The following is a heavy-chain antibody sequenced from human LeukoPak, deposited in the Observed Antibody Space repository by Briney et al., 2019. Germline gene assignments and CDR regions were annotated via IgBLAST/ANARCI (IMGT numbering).Heavy chain of an antibody. CDR1: GCSVCSDCY. D-gene: IGHD3-22*01. CDR3: ARAKRDHFENSGYESYYNFMDV. J-gene: IGHJ6*03. Sequence: SETLSLTCTVSGCSVCSDCYWAGGRLSPENGLEWFGAIYRNWDTYYNPALNSRVTLSLVPSKNQFSLRLNSVTAADTAVYYCARAKRDHFENSGYESYYNFMDVWGKGTTVTVSS. V-gene: IGHV4-38-2*02. CDR2: IYRNWDT.